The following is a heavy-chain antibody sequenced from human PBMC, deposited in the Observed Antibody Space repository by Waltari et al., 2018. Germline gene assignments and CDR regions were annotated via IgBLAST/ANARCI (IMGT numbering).Heavy chain of an antibody. CDR3: AKDLVAAAGSDY. Sequence: QVQLQESGPGLVKPSETLSLTCSVSGGSINSYYWSWIRQPPGKGLEWIGYIYYSGSTNYNPSLKSRVAISIDTSRIQFSLKLSSVTAADTAVYYCAKDLVAAAGSDYWGQGTLVTVSS. CDR2: IYYSGST. CDR1: GGSINSYY. D-gene: IGHD6-13*01. V-gene: IGHV4-59*01. J-gene: IGHJ4*02.